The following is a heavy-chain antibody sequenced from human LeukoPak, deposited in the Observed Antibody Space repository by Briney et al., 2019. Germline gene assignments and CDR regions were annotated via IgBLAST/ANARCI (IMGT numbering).Heavy chain of an antibody. Sequence: SETLSLTCAVYGGSFSGYYWSWVRQPPGKGLEWIGEINHSGSTNYNPSLKSRVTISVDTSKHQFSLKLSSVTAADAAVYYCARHRDYYDSSGYRNPYFDYWGQGTLVTVSS. CDR1: GGSFSGYY. J-gene: IGHJ4*02. CDR3: ARHRDYYDSSGYRNPYFDY. D-gene: IGHD3-22*01. V-gene: IGHV4-34*01. CDR2: INHSGST.